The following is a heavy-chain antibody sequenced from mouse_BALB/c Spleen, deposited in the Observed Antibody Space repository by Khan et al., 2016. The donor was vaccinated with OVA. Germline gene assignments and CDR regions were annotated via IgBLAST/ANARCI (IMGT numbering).Heavy chain of an antibody. CDR1: GFTFSAYG. J-gene: IGHJ3*01. Sequence: EVELVESGGDLVKPGRSLNLSCAASGFTFSAYGMSWVRQTPDKRLEWVATISSDGTYTYYPDSVKGRFTISRDNAKNTLYLQMISLKSEDTAMYYCASHLTGSFAYWGQGTLVTVSA. CDR3: ASHLTGSFAY. V-gene: IGHV5-6*01. CDR2: ISSDGTYT. D-gene: IGHD4-1*01.